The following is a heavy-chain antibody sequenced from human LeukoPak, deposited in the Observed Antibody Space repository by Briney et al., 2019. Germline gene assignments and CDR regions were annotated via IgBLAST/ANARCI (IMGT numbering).Heavy chain of an antibody. V-gene: IGHV4-39*07. CDR2: IFYSGST. CDR1: SGSISTSNYY. D-gene: IGHD3-10*01. Sequence: SETLSLTCTVSSGSISTSNYYWGWVRQPPGKALEWIGNIFYSGSTYYSPSLKSRVTISVDTSKNQFSLKLSSVTAADTAVYYCAREMEDKSFSFGELRKNYYYYMDVWGKGTTVTVSS. CDR3: AREMEDKSFSFGELRKNYYYYMDV. J-gene: IGHJ6*03.